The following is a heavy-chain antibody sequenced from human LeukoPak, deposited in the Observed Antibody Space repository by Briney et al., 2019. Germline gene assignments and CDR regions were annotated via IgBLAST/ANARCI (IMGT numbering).Heavy chain of an antibody. Sequence: GGSLRLSCAASGFTFSSYGMHWVRQAPGKGLEWVAVIWYDGSNKYYADSVKGRFTISRDNSKNTLYLQMNGLRAEDTAVYYCARDSRSSGSYVLDPWGQGTLVTVSS. CDR3: ARDSRSSGSYVLDP. CDR1: GFTFSSYG. CDR2: IWYDGSNK. D-gene: IGHD3-10*01. V-gene: IGHV3-33*01. J-gene: IGHJ5*02.